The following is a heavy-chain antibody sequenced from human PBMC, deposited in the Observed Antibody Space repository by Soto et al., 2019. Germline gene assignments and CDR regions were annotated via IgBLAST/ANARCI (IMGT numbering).Heavy chain of an antibody. J-gene: IGHJ4*02. CDR1: GFTFDDYA. V-gene: IGHV3-43*02. D-gene: IGHD6-25*01. CDR2: ISGDGGST. Sequence: LSLTCAASGFTFDDYAMHWVRQAPGKGLEWVSLISGDGGSTYYADSVKGRFTISRDNSKNSLYLQMNSLRTEDTALYYCAKTRLRLCDYWGQGTLVTVSS. CDR3: AKTRLRLCDY.